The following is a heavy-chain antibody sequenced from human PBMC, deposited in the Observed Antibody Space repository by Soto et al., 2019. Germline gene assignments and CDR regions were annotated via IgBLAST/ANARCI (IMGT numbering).Heavy chain of an antibody. Sequence: SETLSLTCTVSGGSISSSSYYWGWIRQPPGKGLEWIGSIYYSGSTYYNPSLKSRVTISVDTSKNQFSLKLSSVTAADTAVYYCARHSDEDRGYDYIWGSYPPENYYYMDVWGKGTTVTVSS. CDR1: GGSISSSSYY. V-gene: IGHV4-39*01. CDR3: ARHSDEDRGYDYIWGSYPPENYYYMDV. CDR2: IYYSGST. J-gene: IGHJ6*03. D-gene: IGHD3-16*02.